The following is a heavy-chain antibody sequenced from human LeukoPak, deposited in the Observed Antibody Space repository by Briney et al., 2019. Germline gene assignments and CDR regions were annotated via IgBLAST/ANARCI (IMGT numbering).Heavy chain of an antibody. V-gene: IGHV1-69*04. D-gene: IGHD1-26*01. CDR3: AGWSGSSLDY. Sequence: SVKVSCKASGGTFSSYAISWVRQAPGQGLEWMGRIIPILGIANYAQKFQGRVTITADKSTSTAYMELRSLRSDDTAVYYCAGWSGSSLDYWGQGTLVTVSS. CDR1: GGTFSSYA. CDR2: IIPILGIA. J-gene: IGHJ4*02.